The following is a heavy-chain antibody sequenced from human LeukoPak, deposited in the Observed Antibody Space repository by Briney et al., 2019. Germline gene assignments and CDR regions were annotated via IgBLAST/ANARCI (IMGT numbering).Heavy chain of an antibody. Sequence: SETLSLTCTVSGGSISNYYWSWIRQPAGKGLEWIGRIYTSGSTNYNPSLKSRVTMSVDTSKNQFSLKLSSVTAADTAVYYCARGGRYRSSWYWFDPWGQGTLVTVSS. CDR3: ARGGRYRSSWYWFDP. J-gene: IGHJ5*02. V-gene: IGHV4-4*07. D-gene: IGHD6-13*01. CDR2: IYTSGST. CDR1: GGSISNYY.